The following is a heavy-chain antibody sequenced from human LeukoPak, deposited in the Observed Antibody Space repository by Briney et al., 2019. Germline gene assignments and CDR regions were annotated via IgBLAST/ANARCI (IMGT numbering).Heavy chain of an antibody. CDR3: ARVTQLWLQEGRYYMDV. CDR1: GFTFSSYG. J-gene: IGHJ6*03. Sequence: GGSLRLSCAASGFTFSSYGMNWVRQAPGKGLEWVSYISSSSTIYYADSVKGRFTISRDNAKNSLYLQMNSLRAEDTAVYYCARVTQLWLQEGRYYMDVWGKGTTVTVSS. CDR2: ISSSSTI. V-gene: IGHV3-48*01. D-gene: IGHD5-18*01.